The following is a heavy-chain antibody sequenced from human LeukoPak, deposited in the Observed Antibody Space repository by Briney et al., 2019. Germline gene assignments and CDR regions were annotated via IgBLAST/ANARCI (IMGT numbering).Heavy chain of an antibody. CDR1: GFTFSSYW. V-gene: IGHV3-74*01. J-gene: IGHJ4*02. D-gene: IGHD1-7*01. CDR2: INSDGSST. Sequence: GGSLRLSCAASGFTFSSYWMHWVRQVPGKGLVWVSRINSDGSSTNYADSVKGRFTISRDNAKTTLYLQMNSLRAEDTALYFCAEDHGNYYFDYWGQGTLVTVSS. CDR3: AEDHGNYYFDY.